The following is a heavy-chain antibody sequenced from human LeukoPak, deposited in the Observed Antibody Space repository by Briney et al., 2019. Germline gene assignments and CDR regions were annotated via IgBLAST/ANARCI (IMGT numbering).Heavy chain of an antibody. CDR1: VGTISRYY. CDR3: ARWYSSGWAFDY. V-gene: IGHV4-59*08. J-gene: IGHJ4*02. CDR2: IHYSGST. D-gene: IGHD6-19*01. Sequence: SETLTLTCTVSVGTISRYYWHWLRQPPGKGLEWIGYIHYSGSTKYNASLKSRVTISVDTSKNQFALKLSSVTAADTAGDYCARWYSSGWAFDYGGEGSLVTVSS.